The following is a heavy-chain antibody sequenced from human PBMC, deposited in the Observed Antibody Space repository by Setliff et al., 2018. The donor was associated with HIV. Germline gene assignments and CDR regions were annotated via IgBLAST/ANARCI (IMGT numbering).Heavy chain of an antibody. D-gene: IGHD6-19*01. CDR2: IIPIFGTA. Sequence: GASVKVSCKASGGTFSSYAISWVRQAPGQGLEWMGGIIPIFGTANYAQKFQGRVTITADESTSTAYMELSSLRSEDTAVYYCAAESVAGSQGDNWFDPWGQGTLVTVSS. CDR3: AAESVAGSQGDNWFDP. CDR1: GGTFSSYA. V-gene: IGHV1-69*13. J-gene: IGHJ5*02.